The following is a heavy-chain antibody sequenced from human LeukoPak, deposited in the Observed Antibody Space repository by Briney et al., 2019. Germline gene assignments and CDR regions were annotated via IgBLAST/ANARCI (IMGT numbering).Heavy chain of an antibody. Sequence: GGSLKLSWAPPGSTFGSYAMTWVRQAQGKGLEWVSAISGSGGSTYYADSVKGRFTISRDNSKNTLYLQMNSLRAEDTAVYYCAKDRQYSSSPRYFDYWGQGTLVTVSS. CDR3: AKDRQYSSSPRYFDY. V-gene: IGHV3-23*01. CDR1: GSTFGSYA. D-gene: IGHD6-6*01. CDR2: ISGSGGST. J-gene: IGHJ4*02.